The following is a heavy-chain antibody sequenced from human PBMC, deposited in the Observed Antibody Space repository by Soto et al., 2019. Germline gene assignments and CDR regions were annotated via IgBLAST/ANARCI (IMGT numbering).Heavy chain of an antibody. D-gene: IGHD6-13*01. CDR2: IYYSGST. CDR1: GGSISSSSYY. CDR3: ARPGIAAAGPLYYFDY. Sequence: QLQLQESGPGLVKPSETLSLTCTVSGGSISSSSYYWGWIRQPPGKGLEWIGSIYYSGSTYYNPSLKSRVTISVDTSKNQFSLKLSSVTAADTAVYYCARPGIAAAGPLYYFDYWGQGTLVTVSS. J-gene: IGHJ4*02. V-gene: IGHV4-39*01.